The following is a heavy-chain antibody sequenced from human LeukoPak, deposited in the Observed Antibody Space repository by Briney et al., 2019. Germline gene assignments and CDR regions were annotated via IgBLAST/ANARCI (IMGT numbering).Heavy chain of an antibody. J-gene: IGHJ6*03. CDR2: INYSGST. CDR3: ARLISDYYGSGSFLRYYYYMAV. V-gene: IGHV4-39*01. D-gene: IGHD3-10*01. CDR1: GGSISSSSYY. Sequence: SETLSLTCTVSGGSISSSSYYWGWIRQPPGKGLEWIGSINYSGSTYYNPSLKSRVTISVDTSKNQFSLKLSSVTAADTAVYYCARLISDYYGSGSFLRYYYYMAVWGKGTTVTISS.